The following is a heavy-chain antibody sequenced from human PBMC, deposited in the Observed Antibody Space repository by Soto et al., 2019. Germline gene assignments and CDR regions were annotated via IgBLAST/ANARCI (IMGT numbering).Heavy chain of an antibody. D-gene: IGHD3-22*01. V-gene: IGHV3-30*18. CDR2: ISYDGSNK. CDR3: AKDHYYDSSGYPPPYPPYGMDV. CDR1: GFAFSSYG. Sequence: GGSLRLSCAASGFAFSSYGMHWVRQAPGKGLEWVAVISYDGSNKYYADSVKGRFTISRDNSKNTLYLQMNSLRAEDTAVYYCAKDHYYDSSGYPPPYPPYGMDVWDQGTTVTVSS. J-gene: IGHJ6*02.